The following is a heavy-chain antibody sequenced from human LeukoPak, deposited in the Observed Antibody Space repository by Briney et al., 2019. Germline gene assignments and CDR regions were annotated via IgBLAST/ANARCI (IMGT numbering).Heavy chain of an antibody. V-gene: IGHV3-23*01. J-gene: IGHJ5*02. CDR3: ARDRPNYHESNGHYYQRDGDH. CDR2: MCGSAGCT. D-gene: IGHD3-22*01. Sequence: PGGSLRLSCAASGFTFNIYAMSWVRLAPGKGLQWVASMCGSAGCTYYADSVKGRFTISRYNSKNTLYLQMNSLRAEDTAIYYCARDRPNYHESNGHYYQRDGDHWGQGTLVTVSS. CDR1: GFTFNIYA.